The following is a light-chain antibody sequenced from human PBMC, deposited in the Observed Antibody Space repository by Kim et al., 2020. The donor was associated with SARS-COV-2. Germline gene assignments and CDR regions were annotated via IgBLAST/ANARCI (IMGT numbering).Light chain of an antibody. CDR3: SSYAGSNNFVV. Sequence: QSVTISCTGTSSDVGGYNYVSWYQQHPGKAPKLMIYEVSKRPSGVPDRFSGSKSGNTASLTVSGLQAEDEADYYCSSYAGSNNFVVFGGGTKL. CDR2: EVS. CDR1: SSDVGGYNY. J-gene: IGLJ2*01. V-gene: IGLV2-8*01.